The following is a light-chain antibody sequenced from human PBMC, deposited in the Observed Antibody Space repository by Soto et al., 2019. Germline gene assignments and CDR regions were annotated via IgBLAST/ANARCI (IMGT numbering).Light chain of an antibody. CDR1: QSVSNY. J-gene: IGKJ2*01. CDR3: HHYSTWPPQYT. V-gene: IGKV3-15*01. Sequence: EIVMTQSPATLSVSPGVRATLSCRASQSVSNYLAWYQQRPGQPPRLLIYRASTRATGIPARFSGSGSGTEFSLTISSLQSEDFAVYYCHHYSTWPPQYTFGQGTKLDI. CDR2: RAS.